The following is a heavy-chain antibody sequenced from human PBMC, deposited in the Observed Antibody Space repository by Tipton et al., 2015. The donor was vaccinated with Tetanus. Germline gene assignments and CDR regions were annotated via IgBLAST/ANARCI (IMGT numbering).Heavy chain of an antibody. J-gene: IGHJ5*02. CDR2: ISSSSSYI. V-gene: IGHV3-21*01. CDR1: GFTFSSYT. D-gene: IGHD5-18*01. Sequence: SLRLSCVASGFTFSSYTMNWVRQAPGKGLEWVSSISSSSSYIYYADSLKGRFTISRDNAKNSLYLQMNGLRAEDTAVYYCAKRGYSYNYGGFDPWGQGTLVTVSS. CDR3: AKRGYSYNYGGFDP.